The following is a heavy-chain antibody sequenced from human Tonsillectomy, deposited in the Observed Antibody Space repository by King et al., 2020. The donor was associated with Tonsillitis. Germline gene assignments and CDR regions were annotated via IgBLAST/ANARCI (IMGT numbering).Heavy chain of an antibody. Sequence: VQLVESGGGVVQPGRSLRLSCAASGFTFSSYGMHWVRQAPGKGLEWVAVISYDGSNKYYADSVKGRFTISRDNSKNTLYLQMNSLRAEDTAVYYCARDPPKMLTGEDAFDIWGQGTMVTVSS. CDR3: ARDPPKMLTGEDAFDI. CDR1: GFTFSSYG. CDR2: ISYDGSNK. J-gene: IGHJ3*02. D-gene: IGHD3-9*01. V-gene: IGHV3-33*05.